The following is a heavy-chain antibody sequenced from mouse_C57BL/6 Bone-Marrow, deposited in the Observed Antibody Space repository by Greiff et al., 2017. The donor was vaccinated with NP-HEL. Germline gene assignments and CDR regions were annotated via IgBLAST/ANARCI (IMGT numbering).Heavy chain of an antibody. D-gene: IGHD2-3*01. J-gene: IGHJ2*01. CDR2: IDPSDSET. V-gene: IGHV1-52*01. CDR1: GYTFTSYW. CDR3: ARLDYDGYYGPFDY. Sequence: QVQLKQSGAELVRPGSSVKLSCKASGYTFTSYWMHWVKQRPIQGLEWIGNIDPSDSETHYNQKFKDKATLTVDKSSSTAYMQLSSLTSEDSAVYYCARLDYDGYYGPFDYWGQGTTLTVSS.